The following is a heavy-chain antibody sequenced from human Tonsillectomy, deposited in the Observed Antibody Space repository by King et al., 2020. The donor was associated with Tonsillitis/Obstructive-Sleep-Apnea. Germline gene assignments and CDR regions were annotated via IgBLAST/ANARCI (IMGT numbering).Heavy chain of an antibody. CDR1: GFTFDDYA. CDR2: ISWNSGSI. V-gene: IGHV3-9*01. D-gene: IGHD6-19*01. Sequence: VQLVESGGGLVQPGRSLRLSCVASGFTFDDYAMYWVRQAPGKGLEWVSGISWNSGSIAYAGSVKGRFTISRDNAKNSLCLQMKSLRAEVTALYYCAKDLIIAVSGTPGDAFDIWGQGTMVTVSS. CDR3: AKDLIIAVSGTPGDAFDI. J-gene: IGHJ3*02.